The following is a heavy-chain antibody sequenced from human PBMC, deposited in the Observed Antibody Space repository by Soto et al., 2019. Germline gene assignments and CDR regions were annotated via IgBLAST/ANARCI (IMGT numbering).Heavy chain of an antibody. CDR3: AKDPDSSSWRNYYFDY. J-gene: IGHJ4*02. D-gene: IGHD6-13*01. V-gene: IGHV3-23*01. CDR1: GFTFSSYA. Sequence: GGSLRLSCAASGFTFSSYAMSWVRQAPGKGLEWVSAISGSGGSTYYADSVKGRFTISRDNSKNTLYLQMNSLRAEDTAVYYCAKDPDSSSWRNYYFDYWGQGTLVTVSS. CDR2: ISGSGGST.